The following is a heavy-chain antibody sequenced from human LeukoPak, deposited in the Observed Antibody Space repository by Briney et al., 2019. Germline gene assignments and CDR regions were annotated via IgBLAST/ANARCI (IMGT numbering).Heavy chain of an antibody. D-gene: IGHD1-14*01. V-gene: IGHV3-53*01. CDR3: ARGVEPLAANTLAY. Sequence: PAGTLRLSCAASGFTVITNDMTWVRQAPGKGLEWVSVLYSDGNTKYADSVQGRFTISSDNSKNTLYLEMNSLSPDDTAVYYCARGVEPLAANTLAYWGQGTLVTVSS. CDR2: LYSDGNT. CDR1: GFTVITND. J-gene: IGHJ4*02.